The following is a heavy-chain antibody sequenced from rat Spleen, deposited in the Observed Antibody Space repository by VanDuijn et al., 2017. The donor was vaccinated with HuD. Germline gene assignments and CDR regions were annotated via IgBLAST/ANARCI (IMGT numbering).Heavy chain of an antibody. CDR3: ARRTGSWYFDF. CDR2: IIYDGSST. CDR1: GFTFSDYY. Sequence: EVQLVESGGGLVQPGRSLKFSCAASGFTFSDYYMAWVRQAPTKGLEWVATIIYDGSSTYYRDSVKGRFTISRDNAKSTLYLQMDSLRSEDTATYYCARRTGSWYFDFWGPGTMVTVSS. V-gene: IGHV5-17*01. D-gene: IGHD5-1*01. J-gene: IGHJ1*01.